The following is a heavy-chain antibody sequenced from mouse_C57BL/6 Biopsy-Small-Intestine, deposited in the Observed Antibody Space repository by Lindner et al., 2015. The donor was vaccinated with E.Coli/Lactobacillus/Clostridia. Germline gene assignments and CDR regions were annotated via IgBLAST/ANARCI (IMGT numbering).Heavy chain of an antibody. J-gene: IGHJ2*01. CDR1: GYSFTGYY. Sequence: VQLQESGPELVKPGASVKISCKASGYSFTGYYMHWVKQSPEKSLEWIGEINLSTGGATYNQKFKAKATLTVDKSSSTAYMQLKSLTSEDSAVYYCARSFDYWGQGTTLTVSS. CDR2: INLSTGGA. CDR3: ARSFDY. V-gene: IGHV1-42*01.